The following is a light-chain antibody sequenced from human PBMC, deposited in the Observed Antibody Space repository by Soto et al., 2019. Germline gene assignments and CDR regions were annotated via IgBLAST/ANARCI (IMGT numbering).Light chain of an antibody. V-gene: IGKV1-39*01. CDR2: AAS. Sequence: DIQMTQSPSSLSASVGDRVTITCRASQSISNYLNWYQHKPGKAPKLLFYAASSLQSGVPSRFSGSGSGTDFTLTISSLQPEDFATYYCQQSYSTPTFGGGTKVEIK. CDR3: QQSYSTPT. J-gene: IGKJ4*01. CDR1: QSISNY.